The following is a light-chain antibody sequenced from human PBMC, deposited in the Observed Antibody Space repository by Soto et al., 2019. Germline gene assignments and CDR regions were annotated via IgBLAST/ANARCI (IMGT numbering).Light chain of an antibody. V-gene: IGKV3-20*01. CDR3: QQFRT. Sequence: EIVLTQSPDTLSLSPGERATLSCRASQSVSSSYLAWYQQKPGQAPRLLIYGASSRATGIPDRFSGSGSGTDFTLTISRLEPEDFAVYYCQQFRTFGQGTKVDIK. CDR1: QSVSSSY. CDR2: GAS. J-gene: IGKJ1*01.